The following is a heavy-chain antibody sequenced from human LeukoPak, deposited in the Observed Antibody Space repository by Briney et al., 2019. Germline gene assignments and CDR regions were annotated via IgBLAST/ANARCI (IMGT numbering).Heavy chain of an antibody. CDR2: IYISGST. V-gene: IGHV4-4*08. J-gene: IGHJ4*02. D-gene: IGHD2-2*01. CDR3: ARHRPDIVVVPAATYFDY. CDR1: GGSISSYY. Sequence: SETLSLICTVSGGSISSYYSSWIRQPPGKGLEWIGYIYISGSTNYNPSLTSRVTISVDTSKNQFSLKLSSVTAADTAVYYCARHRPDIVVVPAATYFDYWGQGTVVTVSS.